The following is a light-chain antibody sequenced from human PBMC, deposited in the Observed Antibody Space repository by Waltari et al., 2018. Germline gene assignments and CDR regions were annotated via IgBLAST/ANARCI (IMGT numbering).Light chain of an antibody. V-gene: IGKV1-39*01. J-gene: IGKJ1*01. Sequence: DIQMPQSPSSMSASVGDRVTITCRASQRISSYLNWYQQKPGKAPKLLIYAASSLQSGVTLTFSGSRAVTDANLTISRWQPDALASYYGQQISILPVFDQGPKVEIK. CDR2: AAS. CDR3: QQISILPV. CDR1: QRISSY.